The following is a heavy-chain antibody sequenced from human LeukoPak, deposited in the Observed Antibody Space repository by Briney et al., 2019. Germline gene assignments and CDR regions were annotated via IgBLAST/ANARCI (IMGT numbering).Heavy chain of an antibody. CDR2: ISGNGGST. J-gene: IGHJ4*02. Sequence: SGGSLRLSCAASGFSFSTYAMSWVRQAPGKGLEWVSAISGNGGSTYYADSVKGRFTISRDNSKNTLYLQMNSLRAEDTAVYYCAKDLHAFYDSSGYFDYWGQGTLVTVSS. CDR1: GFSFSTYA. V-gene: IGHV3-23*01. CDR3: AKDLHAFYDSSGYFDY. D-gene: IGHD3-22*01.